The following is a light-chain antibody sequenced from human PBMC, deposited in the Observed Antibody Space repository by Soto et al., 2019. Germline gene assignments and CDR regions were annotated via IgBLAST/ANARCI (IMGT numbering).Light chain of an antibody. CDR3: QQYGTPRSVT. J-gene: IGKJ5*01. Sequence: TQSPPTLPASAGDRVTITFRASQDISRWLAWYQQKPCQTPRLIIYGASGRADGIPHRFSGSGFGTDFTLTISKVEPEDFAVYYCQQYGTPRSVTFGQGTRLEIK. CDR2: GAS. V-gene: IGKV3-20*01. CDR1: QDISRW.